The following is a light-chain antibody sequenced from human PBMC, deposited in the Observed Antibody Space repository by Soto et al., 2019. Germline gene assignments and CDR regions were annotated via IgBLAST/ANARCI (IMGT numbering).Light chain of an antibody. V-gene: IGKV3-15*01. Sequence: EIVMTQSPATPSVSPGERATLSCRASQSVSSNLAWYQQKPGQAPRLLIYGASTRATGIPARFSGSGSGTEFTLTISSLQSEDFAVYYCQQYNNWPYTFGQGTKLEFK. J-gene: IGKJ2*01. CDR2: GAS. CDR3: QQYNNWPYT. CDR1: QSVSSN.